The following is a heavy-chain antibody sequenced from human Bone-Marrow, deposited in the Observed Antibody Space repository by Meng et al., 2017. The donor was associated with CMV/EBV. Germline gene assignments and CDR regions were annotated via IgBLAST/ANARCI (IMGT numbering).Heavy chain of an antibody. D-gene: IGHD2-15*01. CDR3: AKEGVVVARGWFDP. CDR1: GFTFNTYW. V-gene: IGHV3-7*01. J-gene: IGHJ5*02. CDR2: IKQDGSEK. Sequence: GGSLRLSCVASGFTFNTYWMSWVRQAPGKGLEWVANIKQDGSEKYYVGSVKGRFTISRDNSKNTLYLQMNSLRAEDTAVYYCAKEGVVVARGWFDPWGQGTLVTVSS.